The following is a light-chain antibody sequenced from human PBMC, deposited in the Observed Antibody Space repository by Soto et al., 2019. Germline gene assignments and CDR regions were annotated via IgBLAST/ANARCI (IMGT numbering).Light chain of an antibody. J-gene: IGKJ3*01. V-gene: IGKV1-33*01. CDR3: QHYDHLPPFT. CDR2: GAS. CDR1: QDIRKN. Sequence: DIQMTQSPSSLSASVGDRVTITCQASQDIRKNLSWYQQKPGRAPKLLIYGASNLETGVPSRFSGSGYASDFTFTISTLQPEDVAKYYCQHYDHLPPFTFGPGTKVAVK.